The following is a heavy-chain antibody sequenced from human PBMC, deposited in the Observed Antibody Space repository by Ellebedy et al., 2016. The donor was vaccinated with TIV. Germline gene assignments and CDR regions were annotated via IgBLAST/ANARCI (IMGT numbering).Heavy chain of an antibody. J-gene: IGHJ4*02. CDR2: IKQDGSEK. Sequence: GESLKISXAASGFTFSNAWMTWVRQAPGKGLEWVANIKQDGSEKYYVDSVKGRFTISRDNAKNSLYLQMSSLRAEDTAVYYCARDGSIAVDGTSDYWGQGTLVTVSS. V-gene: IGHV3-7*01. CDR3: ARDGSIAVDGTSDY. CDR1: GFTFSNAW. D-gene: IGHD6-19*01.